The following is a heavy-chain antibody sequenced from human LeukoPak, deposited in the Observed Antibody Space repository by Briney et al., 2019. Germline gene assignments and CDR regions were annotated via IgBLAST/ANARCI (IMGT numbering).Heavy chain of an antibody. Sequence: QTGGSLRLSCAASGFTFDIYAMNWVRQAPGKGLEWVSVASGSGDITYYADSVKDRFTISRDNSKNTLYLQMNSLRAEDTAVYYCARDFAFPDYYDSSGYQDYWGQGTLVTVSS. V-gene: IGHV3-23*01. CDR2: ASGSGDIT. CDR3: ARDFAFPDYYDSSGYQDY. D-gene: IGHD3-22*01. J-gene: IGHJ4*02. CDR1: GFTFDIYA.